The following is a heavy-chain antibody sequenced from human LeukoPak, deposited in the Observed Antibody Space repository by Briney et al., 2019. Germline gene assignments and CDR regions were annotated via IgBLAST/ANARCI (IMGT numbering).Heavy chain of an antibody. D-gene: IGHD2-2*01. V-gene: IGHV1-2*06. Sequence: ASVKVSCKASGYTFTGYYMHWVRRAPGQGLEWMGRINPNSGGTNYAQKFQGRVTMTRDTSISTAYMELSRLRSDDTAVYYCARDLFNRGYCSSTSCYGVDYWGQGTLVTVSS. CDR1: GYTFTGYY. CDR3: ARDLFNRGYCSSTSCYGVDY. J-gene: IGHJ4*02. CDR2: INPNSGGT.